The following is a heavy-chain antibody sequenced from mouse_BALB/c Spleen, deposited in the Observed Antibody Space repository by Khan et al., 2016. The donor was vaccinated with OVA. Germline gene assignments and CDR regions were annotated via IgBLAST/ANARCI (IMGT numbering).Heavy chain of an antibody. Sequence: QVQLKESGPGLVAPSQSLSITCTVSGFSLSNYGVHWVRQPPGKGLEWLGVIWTGGITNYNSALMSRLSISKDNSKSQVFLKMNRLQTDDTAIYYCARSYDYDVGGFAYRGQGTLVTVSA. D-gene: IGHD2-4*01. V-gene: IGHV2-9*02. CDR1: GFSLSNYG. CDR2: IWTGGIT. J-gene: IGHJ3*01. CDR3: ARSYDYDVGGFAY.